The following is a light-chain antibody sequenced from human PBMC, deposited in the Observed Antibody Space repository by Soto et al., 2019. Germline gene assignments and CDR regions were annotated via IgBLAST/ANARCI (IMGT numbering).Light chain of an antibody. CDR1: GSDVGAYNY. CDR3: SSYTNINTRACV. CDR2: EVS. J-gene: IGLJ1*01. V-gene: IGLV2-14*01. Sequence: QSALTQPASVSGSPGQSISISCTGTGSDVGAYNYVSWYQHHPGKAPKLMIYEVSYRPSGVSNRFSGSKSGNTASLTISGLQAEDEADYYCSSYTNINTRACVFGTGTKLTVL.